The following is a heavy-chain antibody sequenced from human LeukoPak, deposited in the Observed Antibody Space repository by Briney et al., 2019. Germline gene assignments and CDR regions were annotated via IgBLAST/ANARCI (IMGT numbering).Heavy chain of an antibody. CDR1: GFTFSSYE. CDR3: AREVGYCSSTSCYRGNYYYYYMDV. J-gene: IGHJ6*03. Sequence: GGSLRLSCAASGFTFSSYEMNWVRQAPGKGLEWVSYISSSGSTIYYADSVKGRFTISRDNAKNSLYLQMNSLRAEDTAVYYCAREVGYCSSTSCYRGNYYYYYMDVWGKGTTVTVSS. CDR2: ISSSGSTI. V-gene: IGHV3-48*03. D-gene: IGHD2-2*01.